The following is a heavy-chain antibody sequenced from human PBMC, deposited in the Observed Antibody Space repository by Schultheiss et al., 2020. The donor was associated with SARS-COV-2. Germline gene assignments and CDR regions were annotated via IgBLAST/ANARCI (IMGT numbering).Heavy chain of an antibody. J-gene: IGHJ3*02. CDR2: IWYDGSNK. CDR1: GFTVSSNY. CDR3: ARDPGIAAARLFDI. V-gene: IGHV3-33*08. Sequence: GGSLRLSCAASGFTVSSNYMSWVRQAPGKGLEWVAVIWYDGSNKYYADSVKGRFTISRDNYKNTLYLQMNSLRAEDTAVYYCARDPGIAAARLFDIWGQGTMVTVSS. D-gene: IGHD6-13*01.